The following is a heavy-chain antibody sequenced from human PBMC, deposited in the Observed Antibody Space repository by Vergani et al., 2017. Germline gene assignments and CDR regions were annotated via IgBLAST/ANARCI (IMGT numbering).Heavy chain of an antibody. CDR3: ARGRAPYGSSPVLSMYV. V-gene: IGHV1-2*02. Sequence: QVQLIQSGAEVKKPGDSVRVSCKASGYTFSDYYLHWVRQAPGQGLEWMGWITPNSDDTKYAQNFQGRVTMTKDTSISTAYMQLSRLTSDDTAVYFCARGRAPYGSSPVLSMYVWGQGTTVSVSS. CDR2: ITPNSDDT. D-gene: IGHD6-13*01. J-gene: IGHJ6*02. CDR1: GYTFSDYY.